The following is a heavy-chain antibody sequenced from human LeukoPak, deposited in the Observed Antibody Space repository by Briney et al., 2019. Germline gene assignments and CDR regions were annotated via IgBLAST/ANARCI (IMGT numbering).Heavy chain of an antibody. CDR1: GYTFTSYD. J-gene: IGHJ4*02. Sequence: ASVKVSCKASGYTFTSYDINWVRQATGQGLEWMGWMNPNSGNTGYAQKFQGRVTMTRNTSISTAYMELSSLRSEDTAVYYCARGRVFGGNFRGYYFDYWGQGTLVTVSS. V-gene: IGHV1-8*01. D-gene: IGHD4-23*01. CDR2: MNPNSGNT. CDR3: ARGRVFGGNFRGYYFDY.